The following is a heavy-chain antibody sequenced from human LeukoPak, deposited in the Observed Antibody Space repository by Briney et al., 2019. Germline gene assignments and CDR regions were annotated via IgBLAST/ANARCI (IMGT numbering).Heavy chain of an antibody. CDR1: GGSFSGYY. J-gene: IGHJ4*02. V-gene: IGHV4-34*01. CDR3: ATSRDSSGYSLGGY. Sequence: PSETLSLTCAVYGGSFSGYYLSWIRQPPGKGLEWIGEINHSGSTNYNPSLKSRVTISVDTSKNQFSLKLSSVTAADTAVYYCATSRDSSGYSLGGYWGQGTLVTVSS. CDR2: INHSGST. D-gene: IGHD5-18*01.